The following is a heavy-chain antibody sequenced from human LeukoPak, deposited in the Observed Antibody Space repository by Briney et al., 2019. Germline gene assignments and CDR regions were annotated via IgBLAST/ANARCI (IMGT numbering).Heavy chain of an antibody. CDR2: IWYDGSNK. V-gene: IGHV3-33*08. J-gene: IGHJ4*02. Sequence: GGSLRLSCAASGFTFSSYGMHWVRQAPGKGLEWVAVIWYDGSNKYYADSVKGRFTISRDNSKNTLYLQMNSLRAEDTAVYHCASSYNWNDESSEDYWGQGTLVTVSS. CDR3: ASSYNWNDESSEDY. CDR1: GFTFSSYG. D-gene: IGHD1-20*01.